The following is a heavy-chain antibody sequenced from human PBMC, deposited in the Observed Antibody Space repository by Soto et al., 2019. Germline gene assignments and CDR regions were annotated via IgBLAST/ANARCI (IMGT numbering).Heavy chain of an antibody. CDR2: VNHSGTT. J-gene: IGHJ4*02. CDR3: ARGIGYCSSINCYSSRRLRFDS. V-gene: IGHV4-34*01. Sequence: WTWIRQSPEKGLEWIGEVNHSGTTYYNPSLKTRATISVHTPKNQFSLKMSSVTAADTAVYYCARGIGYCSSINCYSSRRLRFDSWGQGTLVTVSS. D-gene: IGHD2-2*01.